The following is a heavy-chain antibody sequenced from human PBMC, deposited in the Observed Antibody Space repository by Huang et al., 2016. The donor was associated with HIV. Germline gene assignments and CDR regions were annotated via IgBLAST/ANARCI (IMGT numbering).Heavy chain of an antibody. J-gene: IGHJ4*02. CDR2: INHVGKT. CDR1: GDSFSDFF. V-gene: IGHV4-34*01. Sequence: QVRLDQWGAGLLKPSETLSLTCAVYGDSFSDFFWSWIRQSQGKGLEWIGEINHVGKTNYNPSLKSRVTIAVDTSKNQFSLKLKSVTVDDTSMYYCVRGRGTSWSFFDTWGQGALVTVFS. D-gene: IGHD2-2*01. CDR3: VRGRGTSWSFFDT.